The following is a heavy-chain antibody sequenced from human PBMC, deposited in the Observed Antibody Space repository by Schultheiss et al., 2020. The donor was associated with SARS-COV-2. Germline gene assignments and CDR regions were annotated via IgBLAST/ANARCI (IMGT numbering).Heavy chain of an antibody. J-gene: IGHJ4*02. D-gene: IGHD4-17*01. V-gene: IGHV4-39*01. CDR1: GGSISSSSYY. CDR3: ARWEDYGDYGFDY. CDR2: IYYSGST. Sequence: SETLSLTCTVSGGSISSSSYYWGWIRQPPGKGLEWIGSIYYSGSTYYNPSLKSRVTISVDTSKNQFSLKLSSVTAADTAVYYCARWEDYGDYGFDYWGQGTLVTVSS.